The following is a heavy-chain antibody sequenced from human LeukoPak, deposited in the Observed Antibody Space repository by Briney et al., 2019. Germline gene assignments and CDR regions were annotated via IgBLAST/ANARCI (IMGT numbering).Heavy chain of an antibody. CDR3: AKGDYGGNYDY. D-gene: IGHD4-23*01. CDR2: ISGSGGTT. V-gene: IGHV3-23*01. Sequence: PGGSLRLSCAASGFTFTSYAMTWVRQAPGKGLEWVSAISGSGGTTFYADSVKGRFTISRDNSKNSLYLQMNSLRTEDTALYYCAKGDYGGNYDYWGQGTLVTVSS. J-gene: IGHJ4*02. CDR1: GFTFTSYA.